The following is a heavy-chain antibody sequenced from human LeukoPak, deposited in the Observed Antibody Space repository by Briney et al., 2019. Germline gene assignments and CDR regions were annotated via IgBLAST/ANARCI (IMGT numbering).Heavy chain of an antibody. CDR3: ARDGNWGSLRGAFDI. J-gene: IGHJ3*02. V-gene: IGHV1-2*02. D-gene: IGHD7-27*01. CDR1: GYTFTVYY. Sequence: DSVKVSCKASGYTFTVYYMHWVRPAPGHGLEWMGWINPNSGGTNYAQNFQGRVTMTRDTSISTAYMELSRLRSDDTAVYYCARDGNWGSLRGAFDIWGQEKVDTVSS. CDR2: INPNSGGT.